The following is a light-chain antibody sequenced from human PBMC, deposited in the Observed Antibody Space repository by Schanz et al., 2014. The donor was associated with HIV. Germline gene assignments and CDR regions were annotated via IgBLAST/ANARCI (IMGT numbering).Light chain of an antibody. CDR3: QQYGSSPT. Sequence: EIVFTQSPGTLSLSPGERATLSCRTSQSISSSYLAWYQHKPGQAPRLLIYGASSRATGIPDRFSGSGSGTDFTLTISGLEPEDFAVYYCQQYGSSPTFGQGTRVEIK. CDR1: QSISSSY. V-gene: IGKV3-20*01. J-gene: IGKJ1*01. CDR2: GAS.